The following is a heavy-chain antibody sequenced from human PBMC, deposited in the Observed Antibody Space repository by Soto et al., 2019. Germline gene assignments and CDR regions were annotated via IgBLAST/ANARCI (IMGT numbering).Heavy chain of an antibody. V-gene: IGHV4-39*01. Sequence: QLRLQESGPGLVKPSETLSLTCSVSGDSTSSRSYFWGWIRQHPGKGLEWIGSIYYSGSTYYNPSLKSRVTISLDTSKNQCSLKLTSMTAADTAVYYCARQNSEHKGNAFDIWGQGTMVTVSS. CDR2: IYYSGST. CDR3: ARQNSEHKGNAFDI. CDR1: GDSTSSRSYF. D-gene: IGHD1-7*01. J-gene: IGHJ3*02.